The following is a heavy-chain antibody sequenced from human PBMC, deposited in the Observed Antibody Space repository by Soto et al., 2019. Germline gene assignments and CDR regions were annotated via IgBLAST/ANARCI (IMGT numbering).Heavy chain of an antibody. CDR2: VDGEGRGT. D-gene: IGHD1-26*01. Sequence: EVQLVESGGGLVQPGGSLRLSCAASGFTFTNYWMHWVRQAPGKGLQWVARVDGEGRGTSYADSVKGRFTISRDNAKNPLSLQMTSRRADDTAVYYCGSVFEHWGWGTLVTGSS. J-gene: IGHJ4*02. CDR3: GSVFEH. CDR1: GFTFTNYW. V-gene: IGHV3-74*01.